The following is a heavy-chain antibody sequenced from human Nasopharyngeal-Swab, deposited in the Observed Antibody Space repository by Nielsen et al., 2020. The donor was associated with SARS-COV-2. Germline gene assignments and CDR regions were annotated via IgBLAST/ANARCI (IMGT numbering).Heavy chain of an antibody. D-gene: IGHD3-22*01. Sequence: SVKVSCKASGSTFSSYAISWVRQAPGQGLEWMGRIIPIFGIANYAQKLQGRVTITADKSTSTAYMELSSLRSEDTAVYYCASQVGGDYYDSRRYYKYVMDVWGQGTTVTVSS. CDR1: GSTFSSYA. V-gene: IGHV1-69*04. CDR2: IIPIFGIA. J-gene: IGHJ6*02. CDR3: ASQVGGDYYDSRRYYKYVMDV.